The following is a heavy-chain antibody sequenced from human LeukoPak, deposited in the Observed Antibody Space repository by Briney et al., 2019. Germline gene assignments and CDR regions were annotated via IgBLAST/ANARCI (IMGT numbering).Heavy chain of an antibody. CDR2: IRSKANSYAT. J-gene: IGHJ6*03. D-gene: IGHD2-2*01. CDR3: TRRLQLPSLYYMDV. CDR1: GFTFSGSA. V-gene: IGHV3-73*01. Sequence: GGSPRLSCAASGFTFSGSAMHWVRQASGKGLEWVGRIRSKANSYATAYAASVKGRFTISRDDSKNTAYLQMNSLKTEDTAVYYCTRRLQLPSLYYMDVWGKGTTVTVSS.